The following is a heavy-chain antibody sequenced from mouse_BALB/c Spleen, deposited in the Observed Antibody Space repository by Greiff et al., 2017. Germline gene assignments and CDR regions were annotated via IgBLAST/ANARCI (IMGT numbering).Heavy chain of an antibody. CDR1: GYTFTSYW. V-gene: IGHV1-4*01. Sequence: QVQLQQSGAELAKPGASVKMSCKASGYTFTSYWMHWVKQRPGQGLEWIGYINPSTGYTEYNQKFKDKATLTADKSSSTAYMQLSSLTSEDSAVYYCARLLRPRFDVWGAGTTVTVSS. D-gene: IGHD1-2*01. CDR3: ARLLRPRFDV. CDR2: INPSTGYT. J-gene: IGHJ1*01.